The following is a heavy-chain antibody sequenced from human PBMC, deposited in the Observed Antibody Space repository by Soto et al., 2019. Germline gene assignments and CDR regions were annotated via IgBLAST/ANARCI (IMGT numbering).Heavy chain of an antibody. V-gene: IGHV4-61*01. CDR3: ARGDVLVPYYYYGMDV. CDR2: IYYSGST. D-gene: IGHD2-2*01. CDR1: GGSVSSGSYY. J-gene: IGHJ6*02. Sequence: QVQLQESGPGLVKPSETLSLTCTVSGGSVSSGSYYWSWIRQPPGKGLEWIGYIYYSGSTNYNPSLKSRVTISVDTSKNQFSLKLSSVTAADTAVYYCARGDVLVPYYYYGMDVWGQGTTATVSS.